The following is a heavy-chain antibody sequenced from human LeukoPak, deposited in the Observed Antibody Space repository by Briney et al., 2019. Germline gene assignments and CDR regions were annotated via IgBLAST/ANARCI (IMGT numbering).Heavy chain of an antibody. CDR1: GYSFTSYW. CDR2: IDPSNSYT. J-gene: IGHJ1*01. V-gene: IGHV5-10-1*01. D-gene: IGHD3-10*01. CDR3: ARVYGSGSYYSPFHH. Sequence: GESLRISCQGSGYSFTSYWISWVRQMPGKGLEWMGRIDPSNSYTNYNPSFQGHVTISADKSINTAYLQWNSLKASDTAMYYCARVYGSGSYYSPFHHWGQGTLVTVSS.